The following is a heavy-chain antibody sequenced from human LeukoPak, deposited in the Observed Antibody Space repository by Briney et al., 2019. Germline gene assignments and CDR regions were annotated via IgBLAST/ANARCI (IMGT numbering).Heavy chain of an antibody. J-gene: IGHJ6*03. Sequence: ASVKVSCKASGYTFNSAGIRWVRQAPGQGLEWMGWINAYNDNTKYAEKLQGRVTMTTDTSTSTAYMELRSLRSDDSAVYYCARTTNSYYYYYYIDVWGKGTTVTVSS. CDR1: GYTFNSAG. CDR3: ARTTNSYYYYYYIDV. V-gene: IGHV1-18*01. CDR2: INAYNDNT. D-gene: IGHD1-26*01.